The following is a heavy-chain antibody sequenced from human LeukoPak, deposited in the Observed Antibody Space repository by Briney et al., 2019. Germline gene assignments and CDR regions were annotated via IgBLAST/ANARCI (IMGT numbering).Heavy chain of an antibody. CDR2: INPSGGST. CDR3: AREGSTTVVTPFYFDY. D-gene: IGHD4-23*01. CDR1: GYTFTSYY. Sequence: ASVKVSCKASGYTFTSYYMHWVRQAPGQGLEWMGIINPSGGSTSYAQKFQGRVTMTRDMSTSTVYMELSSLRSEDTAVYCCAREGSTTVVTPFYFDYWGQGTLVTVSS. V-gene: IGHV1-46*01. J-gene: IGHJ4*02.